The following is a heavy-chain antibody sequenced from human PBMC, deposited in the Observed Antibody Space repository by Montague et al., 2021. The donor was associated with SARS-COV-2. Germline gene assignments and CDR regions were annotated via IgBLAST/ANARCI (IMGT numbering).Heavy chain of an antibody. J-gene: IGHJ6*02. Sequence: TLSLTCTVSGGSISTYYWNWIRQFPGKGLEWIGYIDYSGSTNYNPSLQSRVIISVDRSKIQVSLKLNSVTAADTAIYYCARLPYDNSYGMDVWGQGTTVTVSS. V-gene: IGHV4-59*01. CDR3: ARLPYDNSYGMDV. D-gene: IGHD3-9*01. CDR2: IDYSGST. CDR1: GGSISTYY.